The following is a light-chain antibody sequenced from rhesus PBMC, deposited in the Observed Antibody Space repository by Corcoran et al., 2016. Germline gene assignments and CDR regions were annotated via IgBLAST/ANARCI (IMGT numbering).Light chain of an antibody. Sequence: DIQMTQSPSSLSASVGDRVSITSQASQGISNYSAWYQQKPGKSPKFLSYKASTLQTGVPSRFSGSGSGTVFTLTISSLQPEDFATYYCQPTYGPPFTFGPGTILDIK. CDR3: QPTYGPPFT. J-gene: IGKJ3*01. V-gene: IGKV1-25*01. CDR1: QGISNY. CDR2: KAS.